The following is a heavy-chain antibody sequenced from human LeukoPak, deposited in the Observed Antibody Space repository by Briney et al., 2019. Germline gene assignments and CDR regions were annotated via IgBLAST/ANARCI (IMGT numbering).Heavy chain of an antibody. D-gene: IGHD3-10*01. J-gene: IGHJ5*02. CDR1: GFIFDDYG. Sequence: GGSLRLSCAASGFIFDDYGMSWVRQVPGKGLEWVSGINWNGRSIGYAGSVKGRFTISRDNAKKSLYLQMNNLRAEDTAFYHCARDGRHYYGSGSYYLDWFDPWGQGTLVTVSS. CDR3: ARDGRHYYGSGSYYLDWFDP. CDR2: INWNGRSI. V-gene: IGHV3-20*01.